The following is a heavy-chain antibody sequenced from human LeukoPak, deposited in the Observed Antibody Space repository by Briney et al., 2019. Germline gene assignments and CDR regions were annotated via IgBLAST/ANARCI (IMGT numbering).Heavy chain of an antibody. CDR1: GLTFNNYA. D-gene: IGHD3-10*01. V-gene: IGHV3-30-3*01. Sequence: GGSLRLSCAASGLTFNNYAIHWVRQAPGKGLEWVAVISYDGSNKYYADSVKGRFTISRDNSKNTLYLQMNSLRAEDTAVYYCVRDYYGSGHFDYWGQGTLVTVSS. CDR3: VRDYYGSGHFDY. J-gene: IGHJ4*02. CDR2: ISYDGSNK.